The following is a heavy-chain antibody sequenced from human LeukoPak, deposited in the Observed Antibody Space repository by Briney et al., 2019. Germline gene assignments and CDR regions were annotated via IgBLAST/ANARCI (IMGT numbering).Heavy chain of an antibody. D-gene: IGHD2-2*01. Sequence: GGSLRLSCAASGFTFSSYAMNWVRQAPGKGLEWVAVISNNRSNKYYADSVKGRFTISRDNSKNTLYMQMNSLRAEDTAVYYCARGGWYQLGPKVGSHAFDIWGQGTMVTVSS. V-gene: IGHV3-30*04. CDR2: ISNNRSNK. J-gene: IGHJ3*02. CDR1: GFTFSSYA. CDR3: ARGGWYQLGPKVGSHAFDI.